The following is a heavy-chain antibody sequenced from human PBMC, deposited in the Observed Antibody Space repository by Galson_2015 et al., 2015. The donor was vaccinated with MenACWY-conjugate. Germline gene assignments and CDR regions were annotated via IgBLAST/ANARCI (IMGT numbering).Heavy chain of an antibody. CDR2: IRSKAYGGTT. Sequence: SLRLSCAASGFTFGDYAMSWLRRAPGKGLEWVGFIRSKAYGGTTEYAASVKGRFTISRDDSKSIAYLQMNSLKTEDTAVYYCTRVNPSSWYLDYWGQGTLVTVSS. CDR3: TRVNPSSWYLDY. V-gene: IGHV3-49*03. J-gene: IGHJ4*02. CDR1: GFTFGDYA. D-gene: IGHD6-13*01.